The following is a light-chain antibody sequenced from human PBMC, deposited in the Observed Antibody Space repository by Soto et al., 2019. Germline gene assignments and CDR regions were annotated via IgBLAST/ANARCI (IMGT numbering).Light chain of an antibody. Sequence: EIVVTQSPGTLSLSPGERATLSCRASQSVTSNYLAWYQQKPGQAPRLLIYGESTRAAGVPDMFSGSGSVTDFALTLSRREPEDFAVYYCQQYGRSPLLYTFGQGTKVGVK. J-gene: IGKJ2*01. CDR3: QQYGRSPLLYT. CDR1: QSVTSNY. CDR2: GES. V-gene: IGKV3-20*01.